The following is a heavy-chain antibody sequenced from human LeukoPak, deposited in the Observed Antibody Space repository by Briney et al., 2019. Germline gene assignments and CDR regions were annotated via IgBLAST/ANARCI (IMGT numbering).Heavy chain of an antibody. V-gene: IGHV1-18*01. Sequence: ASVKVSCKASGYTFTSYGISWVQQAPGQGLEWMGWISAYNGNTNYAQKLQGRVTMTTDTSTSTAYMELRSLRSDDTAVYYCARAGIEAVAGTFAFDIWGQGTMVTVSS. J-gene: IGHJ3*02. D-gene: IGHD6-19*01. CDR1: GYTFTSYG. CDR2: ISAYNGNT. CDR3: ARAGIEAVAGTFAFDI.